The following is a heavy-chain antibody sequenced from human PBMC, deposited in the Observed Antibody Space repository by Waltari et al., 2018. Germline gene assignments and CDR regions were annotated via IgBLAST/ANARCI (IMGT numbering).Heavy chain of an antibody. Sequence: QVQLVQSGAEVQKPGASVKVSCKASGYTFPSYYMHWLRQAPGQGLDWMGRINPSGGSTSYAQKFQGRVTMTRDTSTSTVYMELSSLRSEDTAVYYCASMYYYDSSGPVGGMDVWGQGTTVTVSS. CDR2: INPSGGST. CDR3: ASMYYYDSSGPVGGMDV. D-gene: IGHD3-22*01. CDR1: GYTFPSYY. V-gene: IGHV1-46*01. J-gene: IGHJ6*02.